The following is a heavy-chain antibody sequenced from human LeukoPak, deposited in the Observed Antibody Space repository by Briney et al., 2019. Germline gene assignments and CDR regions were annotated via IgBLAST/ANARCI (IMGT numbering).Heavy chain of an antibody. J-gene: IGHJ4*02. CDR1: GGSFSGYY. V-gene: IGHV4-34*01. Sequence: SETLSLTCAVYGGSFSGYYWSWIRQPPGKGLEWIGEINHSGSTNYNPSLKSRVTISVDTSKNQFSLKLSSVTAADTAVYYCARHVGNSGSGSYLTYFDYWGQGTLVTVSS. CDR3: ARHVGNSGSGSYLTYFDY. D-gene: IGHD3-10*01. CDR2: INHSGST.